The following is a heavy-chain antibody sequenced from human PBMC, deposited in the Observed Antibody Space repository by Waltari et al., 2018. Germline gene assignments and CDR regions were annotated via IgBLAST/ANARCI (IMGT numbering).Heavy chain of an antibody. CDR2: IYYSGGT. V-gene: IGHV4-39*01. CDR3: ARHQAVVTIGDAFDI. D-gene: IGHD2-15*01. Sequence: QLQLQESGPGLVKPSETLSLTCTVSGGSISSSSYYWGWIRQPPGKGLEWIGSIYYSGGTYYHPSLKIRVTISVDTSKNQFSLKLSSLTAAYTAVYYCARHQAVVTIGDAFDIWGQGTMVTVSS. J-gene: IGHJ3*02. CDR1: GGSISSSSYY.